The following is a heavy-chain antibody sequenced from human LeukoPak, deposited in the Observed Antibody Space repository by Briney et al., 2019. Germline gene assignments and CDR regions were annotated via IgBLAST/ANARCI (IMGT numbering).Heavy chain of an antibody. CDR1: GFTFSSYE. CDR3: ARVPMSFGVVIPWFDP. V-gene: IGHV3-48*03. CDR2: ISSSGSTI. D-gene: IGHD3-3*01. J-gene: IGHJ5*02. Sequence: DPGGSLRLSCAASGFTFSSYEMNWVRQAPGKGLEWVSYISSSGSTIYYADSVKGRFTISRDNAKNSLYLQMNSLRAEDTAVYYCARVPMSFGVVIPWFDPWGQGTLVTVSS.